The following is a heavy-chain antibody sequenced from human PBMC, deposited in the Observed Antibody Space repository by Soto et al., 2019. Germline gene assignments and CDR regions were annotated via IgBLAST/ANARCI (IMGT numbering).Heavy chain of an antibody. CDR2: ISYDGSNK. CDR3: ARDRRSSSYYYYYGMDV. J-gene: IGHJ6*02. D-gene: IGHD6-6*01. Sequence: PGGSLRLSCAASGFTFSSYAMHWVLQAPCKGLEWVAVISYDGSNKYYADSVKGRFTISRDNSKNTLYLQMNSLRAEDTAVYYCARDRRSSSYYYYYGMDVWGHGTTVTVSS. CDR1: GFTFSSYA. V-gene: IGHV3-30-3*01.